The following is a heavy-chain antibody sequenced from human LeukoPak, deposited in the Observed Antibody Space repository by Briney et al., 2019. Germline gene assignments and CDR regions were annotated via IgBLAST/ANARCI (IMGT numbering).Heavy chain of an antibody. V-gene: IGHV3-74*01. CDR1: RFTFRKYW. Sequence: GGSLRLSCGASRFTFRKYWMLWVRQAPGKGLESVSRINTDGTVTTYADSVKGRFTVSRDNADNTMFLQMNSARDEDTAVYYCATKQWLAPPPDSRGQGTPVTVSS. CDR3: ATKQWLAPPPDS. J-gene: IGHJ4*02. CDR2: INTDGTVT. D-gene: IGHD6-19*01.